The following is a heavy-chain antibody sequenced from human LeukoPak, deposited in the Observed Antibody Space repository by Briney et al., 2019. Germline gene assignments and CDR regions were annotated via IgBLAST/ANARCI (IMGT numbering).Heavy chain of an antibody. CDR1: GGSTSTYY. J-gene: IGHJ4*02. CDR3: ARGLATTGGVTFDY. V-gene: IGHV4-59*01. Sequence: PSETLSLTCTVSGGSTSTYYWSWIRQPPGKGLEWIGYIYYSGSTDYNPSLKSRVTISVDTSKNQFSLKLSSVTAADTAVYYCARGLATTGGVTFDYWSQGTLVTVSS. D-gene: IGHD1-26*01. CDR2: IYYSGST.